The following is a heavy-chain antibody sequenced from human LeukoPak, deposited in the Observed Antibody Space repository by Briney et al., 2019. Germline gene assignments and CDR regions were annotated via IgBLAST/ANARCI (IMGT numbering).Heavy chain of an antibody. Sequence: PSETLSLTCTVSGCSISSSSYYWVWIRQPPGKGLEWIGSIYYSGSTYYNPSLKSRVTISVDTSKNQFSLKQSSVTAADTAVYYCARHPGYSYGGYFDYWGEGTLATVSS. CDR2: IYYSGST. CDR3: ARHPGYSYGGYFDY. CDR1: GCSISSSSYY. D-gene: IGHD5-18*01. J-gene: IGHJ4*02. V-gene: IGHV4-39*01.